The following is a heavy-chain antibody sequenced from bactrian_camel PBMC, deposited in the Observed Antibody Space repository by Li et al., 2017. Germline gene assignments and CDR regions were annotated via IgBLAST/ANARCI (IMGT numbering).Heavy chain of an antibody. CDR3: AKETYGLPSD. CDR1: GFTFSSYP. D-gene: IGHD5*01. J-gene: IGHJ4*01. V-gene: IGHV3S31*01. Sequence: VQLVESGGGSVQPGGSLRLSCAASGFTFSSYPMSWVRQAPGKGLVRVSTINSRGGSAYYADSVKGRFTISRDSAKNTLYLQLNSLKTEDTAMYYCAKETYGLPSDWGQGTQVTVS. CDR2: INSRGGSA.